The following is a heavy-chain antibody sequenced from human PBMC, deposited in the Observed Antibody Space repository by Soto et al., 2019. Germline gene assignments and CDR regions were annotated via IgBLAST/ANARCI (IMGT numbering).Heavy chain of an antibody. V-gene: IGHV3-7*03. CDR3: ARWKGLTIFGVVTSYYYYYGMDV. J-gene: IGHJ6*02. CDR1: GFTSSSYW. Sequence: GGALRLSFAASGFTSSSYWMSCVRHAPCREMDGVTKIKKDGSEKYYVDSVKGRFTISRDNAKNSLYLQMNSLRAEDTAVYYCARWKGLTIFGVVTSYYYYYGMDVWGQGTTVTVSS. CDR2: IKKDGSEK. D-gene: IGHD3-3*01.